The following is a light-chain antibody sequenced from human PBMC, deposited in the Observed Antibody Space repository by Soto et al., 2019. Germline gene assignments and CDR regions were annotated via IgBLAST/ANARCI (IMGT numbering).Light chain of an antibody. V-gene: IGKV2-28*01. CDR1: QSLLHSNGYNY. Sequence: DIVMTQSPLSLPVTPGEPASISCRSSQSLLHSNGYNYLDWYLQKPGQSPQLLIYLGSNRASGVPDRFSGSGSVTDFALNISRVEAEDVGLYYCMHALQAPLTFGQGTKVEIK. CDR2: LGS. J-gene: IGKJ1*01. CDR3: MHALQAPLT.